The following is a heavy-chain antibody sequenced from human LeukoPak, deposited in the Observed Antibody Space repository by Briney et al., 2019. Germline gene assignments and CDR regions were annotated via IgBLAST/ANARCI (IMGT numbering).Heavy chain of an antibody. D-gene: IGHD5-18*01. CDR2: FDPEDGET. V-gene: IGHV1-24*01. CDR3: ATADTAMGNNWFDP. J-gene: IGHJ5*02. CDR1: GYTLTELS. Sequence: EASVKVSCKVSGYTLTELSMHWVRQAPGKGLEWMGGFDPEDGETIYAQKFQGRVTMTEDTSTDTAYMELSSLRSEDTAVYYCATADTAMGNNWFDPWGQGTLVTVSS.